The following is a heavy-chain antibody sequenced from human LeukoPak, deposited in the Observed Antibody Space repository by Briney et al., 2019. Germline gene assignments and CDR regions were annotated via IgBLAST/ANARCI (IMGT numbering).Heavy chain of an antibody. CDR2: ITGSGATT. J-gene: IGHJ4*02. CDR1: GFTFSSYA. Sequence: PGGSLRLSCAASGFTFSSYAINWLRQAPGEGLEWVSAITGSGATTYYADSVRSRFTISRDNSKNTVYLQMSSLRGEDTAVYYCAKRAEDTARPFFDYWGQGTLVTVSS. CDR3: AKRAEDTARPFFDY. V-gene: IGHV3-23*01. D-gene: IGHD5-18*01.